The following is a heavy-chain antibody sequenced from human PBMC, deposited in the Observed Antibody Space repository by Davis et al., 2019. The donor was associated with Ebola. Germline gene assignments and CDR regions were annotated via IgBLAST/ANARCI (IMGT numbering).Heavy chain of an antibody. V-gene: IGHV1-69*08. Sequence: SVKVSCKASGYTFTGYYMHWVRQAPGQGLEWMGRIIPILGTANYAQKFQGRVTITADKSTSTAYMELSSLRSEDTAVYYCAATEMDVWGQGTTVTVSS. J-gene: IGHJ6*02. CDR2: IIPILGTA. CDR1: GYTFTGYY. CDR3: AATEMDV.